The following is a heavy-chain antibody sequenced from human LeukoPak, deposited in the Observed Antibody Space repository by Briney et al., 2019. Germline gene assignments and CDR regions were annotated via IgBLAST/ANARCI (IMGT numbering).Heavy chain of an antibody. CDR3: ARDCGGDCLYGMDV. Sequence: GGSLRLSCAASGFTVSSNYMSWVRLAPGKGLEWVSVIYSGGSTYYADSVKGRFTISRDNSKNTLYLQMNSLRAEDTAVYYCARDCGGDCLYGMDVWGQGTTVTVSS. CDR2: IYSGGST. J-gene: IGHJ6*02. V-gene: IGHV3-53*01. D-gene: IGHD2-21*02. CDR1: GFTVSSNY.